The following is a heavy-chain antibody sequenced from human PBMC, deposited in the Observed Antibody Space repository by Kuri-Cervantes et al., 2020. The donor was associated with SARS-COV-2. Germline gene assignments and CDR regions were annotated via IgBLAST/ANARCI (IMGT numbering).Heavy chain of an antibody. V-gene: IGHV4-39*01. CDR1: GGSISSSSYY. CDR2: IYYSGST. CDR3: ATHDFWSGSTFDY. Sequence: SETLSLTCTVSGGSISSSSYYWGWIRQPPGKGLEWIGSIYYSGSTYYNPSLKSRVTISVDTSKNQFSLKLSSVTAADTAVYYCATHDFWSGSTFDYWGQGTLVTVPQ. J-gene: IGHJ4*02. D-gene: IGHD3-3*01.